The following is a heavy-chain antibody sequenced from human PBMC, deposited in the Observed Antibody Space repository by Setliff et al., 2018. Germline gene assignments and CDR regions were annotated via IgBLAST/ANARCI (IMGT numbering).Heavy chain of an antibody. V-gene: IGHV4-59*01. J-gene: IGHJ6*02. CDR2: IYYSGST. CDR1: GGSISSYY. Sequence: SETLSLTCTVSGGSISSYYWSWIRQPLGKGLEWIGYIYYSGSTNYNPSLKSRVTISVDTSKNQFSLKLSSVTAADTAVYFCARQSYYYYGMDVWGQGTTVTVSS. CDR3: ARQSYYYYGMDV.